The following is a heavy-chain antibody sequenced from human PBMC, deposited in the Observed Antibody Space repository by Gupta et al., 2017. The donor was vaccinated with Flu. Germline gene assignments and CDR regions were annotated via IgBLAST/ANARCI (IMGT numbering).Heavy chain of an antibody. J-gene: IGHJ5*02. D-gene: IGHD3-16*01. V-gene: IGHV1-69*06. CDR1: GGTFSSYA. CDR2: IIPMLGTA. CDR3: ARGSQGDYDCFDP. Sequence: SGGTFSSYAISWVRQAPGQGLEWMGGIIPMLGTANYAQKFQGRVTITADKFTSTAYMELSSLRSEDTAMYYCARGSQGDYDCFDPWGLGTLVTVSS.